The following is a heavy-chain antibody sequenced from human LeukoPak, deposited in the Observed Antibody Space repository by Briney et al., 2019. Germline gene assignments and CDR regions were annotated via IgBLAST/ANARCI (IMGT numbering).Heavy chain of an antibody. CDR3: ARARIQLPSGGFDP. CDR2: INAGNGNT. J-gene: IGHJ5*02. CDR1: GYTFTSYA. D-gene: IGHD5-18*01. V-gene: IGHV1-3*01. Sequence: GASVKVSCKASGYTFTSYAMHWVRQAPGQRLEWMGWINAGNGNTKYSQKFQGRVTITRDTSASTAYMELSSLRSEDTAVYYCARARIQLPSGGFDPWGQGTLVTVSS.